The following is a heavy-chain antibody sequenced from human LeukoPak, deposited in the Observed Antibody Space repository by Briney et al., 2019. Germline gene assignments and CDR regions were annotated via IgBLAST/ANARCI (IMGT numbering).Heavy chain of an antibody. CDR2: IIPIFGTA. CDR3: ARCLLSSGWFDP. CDR1: GGTFSSYA. V-gene: IGHV1-69*13. J-gene: IGHJ5*02. D-gene: IGHD6-6*01. Sequence: SVKVSCKASGGTFSSYAISWVRQAPGQGHEWMGGIIPIFGTANYAQKFQGRVTITADESTSTAYMELSSLRSEDTAVYYCARCLLSSGWFDPWGQGTLVTVSS.